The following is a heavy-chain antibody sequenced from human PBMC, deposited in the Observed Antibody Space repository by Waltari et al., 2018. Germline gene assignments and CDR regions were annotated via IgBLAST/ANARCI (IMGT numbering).Heavy chain of an antibody. CDR2: IYHSGST. CDR1: GYSISSGYY. D-gene: IGHD1-26*01. CDR3: ARDEELDNYYYYGMDV. Sequence: QVQLQESGPGLVKPSETLSLTCPVSGYSISSGYYWGWIRQPPGKGLEWIGSIYHSGSTYYNPSLKSRVTISVDTSKNQFSLKLSSVTAADTAVYYCARDEELDNYYYYGMDVWGQGTTVTVSS. V-gene: IGHV4-38-2*02. J-gene: IGHJ6*02.